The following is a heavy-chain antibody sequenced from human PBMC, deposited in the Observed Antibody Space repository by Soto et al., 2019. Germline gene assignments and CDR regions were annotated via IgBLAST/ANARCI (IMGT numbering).Heavy chain of an antibody. J-gene: IGHJ6*02. V-gene: IGHV1-18*01. CDR3: ARDWGSDYYGMDV. Sequence: QVQLVQSGAEVKKPGASVKVSCKASGYTFTSYGISWVRQAPGQGLEWMGWISAYNGNTNYAQKLQGRVTMTTDTXPSTADMELRSLRSDDTAVYYCARDWGSDYYGMDVWGQGTTVTVSS. D-gene: IGHD3-16*01. CDR2: ISAYNGNT. CDR1: GYTFTSYG.